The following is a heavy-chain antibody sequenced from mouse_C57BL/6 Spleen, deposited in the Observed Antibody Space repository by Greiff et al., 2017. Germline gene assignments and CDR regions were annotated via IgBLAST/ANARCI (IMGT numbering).Heavy chain of an antibody. CDR1: GYTFTDYY. CDR2: INPNNGGT. CDR3: ATRREGYFDY. V-gene: IGHV1-26*01. J-gene: IGHJ2*01. Sequence: EVQLQQSGPELVKPGASVKISCKASGYTFTDYYMNWVQQSHGKSLEWIGDINPNNGGTSYNQKFKGKATLTVDKSSSTAYMELRSLTSEDSAVYYCATRREGYFDYWGQGTTLTVSS.